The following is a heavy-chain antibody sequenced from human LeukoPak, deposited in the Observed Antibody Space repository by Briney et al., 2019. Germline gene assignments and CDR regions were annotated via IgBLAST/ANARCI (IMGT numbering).Heavy chain of an antibody. D-gene: IGHD6-13*01. CDR3: ARDSYSSSLEP. Sequence: GGSLRLSCAASGFTFSGYSMTWVRQAPGKGLEWVSSISSSSSYIYYADSVKGQFTISRDNAKNSLYLQMNSLRAEGTAVYYCARDSYSSSLEPWRQGTLVTVSS. V-gene: IGHV3-21*01. J-gene: IGHJ5*02. CDR1: GFTFSGYS. CDR2: ISSSSSYI.